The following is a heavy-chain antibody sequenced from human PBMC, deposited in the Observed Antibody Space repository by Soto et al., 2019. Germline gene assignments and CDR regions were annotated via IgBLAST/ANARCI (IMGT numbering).Heavy chain of an antibody. J-gene: IGHJ4*02. V-gene: IGHV1-18*01. Sequence: QVKLVQSGAEVKKPGASVKVSCKASGYTFTSNGISWVRQAPGQGLEWMGWISANSGNTNYAQKLQGRVIMTTETSTTAAYMELRSLRSDDTAVYYCARDRNHGLDNWGQGTLVTVSS. D-gene: IGHD1-1*01. CDR3: ARDRNHGLDN. CDR2: ISANSGNT. CDR1: GYTFTSNG.